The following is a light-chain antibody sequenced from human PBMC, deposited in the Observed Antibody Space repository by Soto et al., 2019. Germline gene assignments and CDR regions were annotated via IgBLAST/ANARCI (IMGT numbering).Light chain of an antibody. Sequence: QTVVTQSPSASASLGASVTLTCTLSSGYSSYKVDWYQQRPGKGPRFVMRVGTGGIVGSKGDGIPDRFSVLGSGLNRYLTIKNIQEEDESDYHCGADHGSGSNFVYVFGTGTKLTVL. CDR3: GADHGSGSNFVYV. CDR2: VGTGGIVG. CDR1: SGYSSYK. V-gene: IGLV9-49*01. J-gene: IGLJ1*01.